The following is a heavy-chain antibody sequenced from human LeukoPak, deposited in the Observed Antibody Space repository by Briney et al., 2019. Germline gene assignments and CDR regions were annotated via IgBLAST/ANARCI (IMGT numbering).Heavy chain of an antibody. CDR3: ARHCPANYYYSGMDV. J-gene: IGHJ6*02. Sequence: SETLSLTCTVSGDSISSYYWSWIRQPPGKGLEWIGNIYYSGSTNYNPSLQSRVTISVDMSKNQFSLKLSSVTAADTAVYYCARHCPANYYYSGMDVWGQGTTVTVSS. V-gene: IGHV4-59*08. CDR2: IYYSGST. CDR1: GDSISSYY.